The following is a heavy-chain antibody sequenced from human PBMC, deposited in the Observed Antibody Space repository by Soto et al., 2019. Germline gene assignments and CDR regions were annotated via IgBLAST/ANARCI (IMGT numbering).Heavy chain of an antibody. D-gene: IGHD2-21*02. J-gene: IGHJ4*02. CDR2: IYHSGST. Sequence: QLQLQESGSGLVKPSQTLSLTCAVSGGSISSGGYSWSWIRQPPGKGLEWIGYIYHSGSTYYNPSLKSRVTISVDRSKNQFSLKRSSVTAADTAVYYCARVDCGGDCYPDYWGQGTLVTVSS. CDR1: GGSISSGGYS. V-gene: IGHV4-30-2*01. CDR3: ARVDCGGDCYPDY.